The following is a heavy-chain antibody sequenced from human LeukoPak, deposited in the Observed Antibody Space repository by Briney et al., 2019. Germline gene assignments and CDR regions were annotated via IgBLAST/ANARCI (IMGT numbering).Heavy chain of an antibody. V-gene: IGHV3-7*04. CDR3: AGGVLDY. Sequence: GGSLRLSCAASGFTFSDYWMTWVRQAPGQGLAWVAHINQDGSEQHFVGSVQGRFTISRDNAKNSLYLQMDSLRAEDTAVYYCAGGVLDYWGQGTPVTVSS. CDR1: GFTFSDYW. CDR2: INQDGSEQ. D-gene: IGHD3-16*01. J-gene: IGHJ1*01.